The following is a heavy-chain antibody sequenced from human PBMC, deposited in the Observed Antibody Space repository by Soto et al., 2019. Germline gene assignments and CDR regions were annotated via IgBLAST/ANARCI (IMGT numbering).Heavy chain of an antibody. J-gene: IGHJ5*02. CDR2: ISSNSAYI. Sequence: GGSLRLSCAASGFTFHSFTTNWVRQAPGKGLEWVSTISSNSAYIYYTDALRGRFTISRDNAKNSLHLQMNSLRAEDTAVYYCTRDASRDSSARGWFDPWGPGTLVTVSS. D-gene: IGHD6-13*01. CDR1: GFTFHSFT. V-gene: IGHV3-21*01. CDR3: TRDASRDSSARGWFDP.